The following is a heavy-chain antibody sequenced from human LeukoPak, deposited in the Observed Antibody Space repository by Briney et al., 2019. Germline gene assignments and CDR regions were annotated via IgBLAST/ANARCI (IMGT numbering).Heavy chain of an antibody. CDR2: INPNSGGT. CDR3: ARDRYSSSWYDKRYYYYMDV. D-gene: IGHD6-13*01. J-gene: IGHJ6*03. V-gene: IGHV1-2*02. CDR1: GYTFTRYY. Sequence: GASVKVSCKPSGYTFTRYYMHWVRQAPGQGLEWMGWINPNSGGTNYAQKFQGRVTMTRDTSISTAYMELSRLRSDDTAVYYCARDRYSSSWYDKRYYYYMDVWGKGTTVTVSS.